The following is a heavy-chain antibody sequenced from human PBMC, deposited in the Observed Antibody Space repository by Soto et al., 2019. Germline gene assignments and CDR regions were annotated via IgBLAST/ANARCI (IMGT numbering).Heavy chain of an antibody. CDR2: IGAYNGNT. CDR1: GYTFTSYG. Sequence: ASVKVSCKASGYTFTSYGISWVRQAPGQGLEWMGWIGAYNGNTNYAQKLQGRVTMTTDTSTSTAYMELRSLRPDDTAVYYCARYSESVAGIGNYYYGMDVWGQGTTVTVSS. V-gene: IGHV1-18*01. D-gene: IGHD6-19*01. J-gene: IGHJ6*02. CDR3: ARYSESVAGIGNYYYGMDV.